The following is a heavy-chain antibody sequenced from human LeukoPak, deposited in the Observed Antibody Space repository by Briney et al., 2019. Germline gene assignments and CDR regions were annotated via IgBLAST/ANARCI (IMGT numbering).Heavy chain of an antibody. V-gene: IGHV3-48*03. CDR1: GFTFTSHL. J-gene: IGHJ5*02. CDR2: ISSSGSAI. CDR3: VRGCWFAP. Sequence: GGSVRLSCAASGFTFTSHLMNWVRQAPGKGLEWVSWISSSGSAIYYADSVKGRFTISRDNAKNSLYLQMNSLRAEDTAVYYCVRGCWFAPWGQGTLVTVSS.